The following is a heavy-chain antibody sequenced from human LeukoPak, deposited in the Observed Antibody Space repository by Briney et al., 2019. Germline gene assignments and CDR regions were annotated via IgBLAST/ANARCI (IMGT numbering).Heavy chain of an antibody. CDR2: ISSNGRNT. J-gene: IGHJ4*02. Sequence: GSLRLSCAASGFTFSSFALHWVRQAPGKGLEYVSAISSNGRNTYYANSVKGRFTISRDNSKNTLYLQMGSLRAEDMAVYYCAREDYGSGSYPLDYWGQGTLVTVSS. CDR3: AREDYGSGSYPLDY. V-gene: IGHV3-64*01. D-gene: IGHD3-10*01. CDR1: GFTFSSFA.